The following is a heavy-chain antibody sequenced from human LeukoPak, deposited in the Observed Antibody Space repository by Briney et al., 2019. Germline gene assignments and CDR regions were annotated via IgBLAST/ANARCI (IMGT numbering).Heavy chain of an antibody. CDR3: AYNPVNGYSLDY. Sequence: ESGPTLVKPTRTLTLTCTLSGFSISTPGVGVDWIRQPPGKPLEWLALVYWDDDKRYSPSLRNRLTIIEDSSRNQVVLTMTNMDPVDTATYYCAYNPVNGYSLDYWGQGVLVTVSS. CDR1: GFSISTPGVG. V-gene: IGHV2-5*02. D-gene: IGHD5-18*01. J-gene: IGHJ4*02. CDR2: VYWDDDK.